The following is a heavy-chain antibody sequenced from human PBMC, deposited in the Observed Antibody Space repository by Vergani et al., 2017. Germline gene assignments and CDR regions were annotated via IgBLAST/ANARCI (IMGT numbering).Heavy chain of an antibody. D-gene: IGHD2-2*01. CDR2: ISAYNGNT. V-gene: IGHV1-18*01. CDR3: ARDRGIVVVPAAMLEDYYYYYMDV. J-gene: IGHJ6*03. Sequence: QVQLVQSGAEVKKPGASVKVSCKASGYTFTSYGISWVRQAPGQGLEWMGWISAYNGNTNYAQKLQGRVTMTTDTSTSTAYMELRSLSSDDTAVYYCARDRGIVVVPAAMLEDYYYYYMDVWGKGTTVTVSS. CDR1: GYTFTSYG.